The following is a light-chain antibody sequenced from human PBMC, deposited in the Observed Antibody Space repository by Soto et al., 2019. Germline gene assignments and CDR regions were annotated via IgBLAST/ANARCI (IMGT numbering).Light chain of an antibody. J-gene: IGLJ1*01. V-gene: IGLV1-40*01. CDR2: ANS. Sequence: QSVLTQPPSVSGAPGQRVTISCTGSSSNIGAGYDVHWYQQLPGTAPKLLINANSNRPSGIPDRISGSKSGTSASLAITGLQAEDEADYYCQSYDSGLSAYVFGTGTKVTAL. CDR3: QSYDSGLSAYV. CDR1: SSNIGAGYD.